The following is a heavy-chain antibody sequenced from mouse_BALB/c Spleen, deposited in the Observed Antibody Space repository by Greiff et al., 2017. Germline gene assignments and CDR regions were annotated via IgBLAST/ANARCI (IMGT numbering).Heavy chain of an antibody. Sequence: VQLQQSGAELAKPGASVKMSCKASGYTFTSYWMHWVKQRPGQGLEWIGYINPSTGYTEYNQKFKDKATLTADKSSSTAYMQLSSLTSEDSAVYYCARSLYCGSRNWYFDVWGAGTTVTVSA. J-gene: IGHJ1*01. V-gene: IGHV1-7*01. D-gene: IGHD1-1*01. CDR2: INPSTGYT. CDR1: GYTFTSYW. CDR3: ARSLYCGSRNWYFDV.